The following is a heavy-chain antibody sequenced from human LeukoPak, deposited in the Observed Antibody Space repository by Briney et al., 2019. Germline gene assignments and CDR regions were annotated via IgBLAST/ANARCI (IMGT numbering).Heavy chain of an antibody. J-gene: IGHJ6*03. CDR1: GFTFSSYW. CDR3: ARDQYDGSWYTYYYYYYYMDV. D-gene: IGHD6-13*01. Sequence: GGSLRLSCAASGFTFSSYWMSWARQAPGKGLEWVANIKQDGSEKYYVDSVKGRFTISRDNAKNSLYLQMNSLRAEDTAVYYCARDQYDGSWYTYYYYYYYMDVWGKGTTVTVSS. CDR2: IKQDGSEK. V-gene: IGHV3-7*01.